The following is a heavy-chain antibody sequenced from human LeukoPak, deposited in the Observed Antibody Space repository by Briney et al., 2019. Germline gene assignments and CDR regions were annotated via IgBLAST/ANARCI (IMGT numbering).Heavy chain of an antibody. D-gene: IGHD3-10*01. J-gene: IGHJ4*02. CDR2: IYSDGSST. CDR3: ARDRSLLGLWFGELRN. Sequence: GGSLRLSCAASGFTFSSYWMHWVRQAPGKGLVWVSRIYSDGSSTNYADSVKGRFTISRDNAKNTLYLQMNGLRAEDTAVYYCARDRSLLGLWFGELRNWGQGTLVTVSS. CDR1: GFTFSSYW. V-gene: IGHV3-74*01.